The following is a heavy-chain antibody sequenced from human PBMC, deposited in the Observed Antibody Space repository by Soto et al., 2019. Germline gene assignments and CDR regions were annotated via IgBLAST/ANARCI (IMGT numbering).Heavy chain of an antibody. CDR3: ARVYYYDSSGYYTENYYFDY. Sequence: SETLSLTCTVSGGSISSYYWSWIRQPPGKGLEWIGYIYYSGSTNYNPSLKSRVTISVDTSKNQFPLKLSSVTAADTAVYYCARVYYYDSSGYYTENYYFDYWGQGTLVTVSS. D-gene: IGHD3-22*01. CDR2: IYYSGST. J-gene: IGHJ4*02. CDR1: GGSISSYY. V-gene: IGHV4-59*01.